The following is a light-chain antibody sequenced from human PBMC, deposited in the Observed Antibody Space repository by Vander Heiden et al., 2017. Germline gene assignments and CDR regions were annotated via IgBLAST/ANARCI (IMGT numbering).Light chain of an antibody. J-gene: IGKJ4*01. CDR3: QQYGSSLT. V-gene: IGKV3-20*01. CDR1: QSVSSSY. Sequence: IVLRQSPGTLSLAPWERATLACRASQSVSSSYLAWYQQKPGQAPRLLIYGASSRATGIPDRFSGSGSGTDFTLTISRLETEDFAVYYCQQYGSSLTVGGGTKVEIK. CDR2: GAS.